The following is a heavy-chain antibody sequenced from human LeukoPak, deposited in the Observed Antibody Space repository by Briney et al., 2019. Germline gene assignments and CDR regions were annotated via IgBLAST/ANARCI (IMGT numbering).Heavy chain of an antibody. Sequence: SETLSLTCTVSGGSISSYYWSWIRQPPGKGLEWIGYIYYSGSTNYNPSLKSRVTISVDTSKNQFSLKLSSVTAADTAVYYCARLYLSPIDAFDIWGQGTMVAVSS. V-gene: IGHV4-59*08. J-gene: IGHJ3*02. CDR1: GGSISSYY. CDR3: ARLYLSPIDAFDI. CDR2: IYYSGST.